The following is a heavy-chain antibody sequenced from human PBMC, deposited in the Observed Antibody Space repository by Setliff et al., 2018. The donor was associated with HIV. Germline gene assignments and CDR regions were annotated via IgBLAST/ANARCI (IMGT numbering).Heavy chain of an antibody. Sequence: SVKVSCKASGGTFSSYGITWVRQAPGQGLEWMGGITPLLGTTNYAQKFQGRVTITTDESTNTVYMELSSLRSDDTAMYYCARDGGPYCGGDCHLFRLPFQHWGQGTLVTVSS. D-gene: IGHD2-21*02. V-gene: IGHV1-69*05. J-gene: IGHJ1*01. CDR3: ARDGGPYCGGDCHLFRLPFQH. CDR1: GGTFSSYG. CDR2: ITPLLGTT.